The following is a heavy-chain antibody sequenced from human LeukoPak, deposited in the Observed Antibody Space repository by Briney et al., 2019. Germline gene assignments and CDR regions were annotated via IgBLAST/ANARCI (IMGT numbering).Heavy chain of an antibody. CDR2: IYYLGST. Sequence: SETLSLTCAVYGGSFSGYYWSWIRQPPGKGLEWVGHIYYLGSTNYNPSLKSRVTISIDTSKNYFSLKLNSVIAADTAVYYCARDRPGSYWYFDLWGRGTLVTVFS. J-gene: IGHJ2*01. CDR3: ARDRPGSYWYFDL. V-gene: IGHV4-59*01. D-gene: IGHD3-10*01. CDR1: GGSFSGYY.